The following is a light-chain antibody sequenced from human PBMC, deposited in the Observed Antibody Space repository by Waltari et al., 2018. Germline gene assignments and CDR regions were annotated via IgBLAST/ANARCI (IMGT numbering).Light chain of an antibody. Sequence: DIVITQSPDSLTVSLSEGATIHCKSSQSVLDTVVNKTNLARYQQQPGQPPKLLLYWASTRASGVPDRFSGSGSGTDFTLTISSLQAEDVAVYYCHQYYSTPQTFGQGTKLEIK. V-gene: IGKV4-1*01. J-gene: IGKJ2*01. CDR1: QSVLDTVVNKTN. CDR2: WAS. CDR3: HQYYSTPQT.